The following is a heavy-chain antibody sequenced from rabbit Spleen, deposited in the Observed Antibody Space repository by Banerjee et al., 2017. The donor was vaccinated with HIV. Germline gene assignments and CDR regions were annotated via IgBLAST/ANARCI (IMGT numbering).Heavy chain of an antibody. V-gene: IGHV1S45*01. J-gene: IGHJ6*01. CDR3: ARDTGSSFSSYGMDL. Sequence: QQRLMESGGGLVKPGASLTLTCKASGFSFSNKAVMCWVRQAPGKGLEWIACINAVTGKAVYASWAKGRFTFSKTSSTTVTLQMTSLTVADTATYFCARDTGSSFSSYGMDLWGQGTLVTVS. CDR2: INAVTGKA. CDR1: GFSFSNKAV. D-gene: IGHD8-1*01.